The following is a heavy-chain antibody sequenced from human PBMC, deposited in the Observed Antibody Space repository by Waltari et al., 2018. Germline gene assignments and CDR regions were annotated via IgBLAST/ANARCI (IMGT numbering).Heavy chain of an antibody. J-gene: IGHJ4*02. CDR3: QRGDY. Sequence: EVQLVESGGGLVQPGGSLRLSCAASGFTVSNFWMGWARQASGKGLEWVANINQDGSGEYYVDSVKGRFTISRDNARNSLYLQMNSLRAEDTAVYYCQRGDYWGQGTLVTVSS. CDR1: GFTVSNFW. V-gene: IGHV3-7*04. CDR2: INQDGSGE.